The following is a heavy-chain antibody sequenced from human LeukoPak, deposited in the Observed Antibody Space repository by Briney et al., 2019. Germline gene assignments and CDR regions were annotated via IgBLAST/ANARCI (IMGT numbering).Heavy chain of an antibody. CDR3: ATWPWYSSWSLIDY. CDR1: GFTVSSNY. CDR2: IYSGGST. Sequence: PGGSLRLSCAASGFTVSSNYMSWVRQAPGKGLEWVSVIYSGGSTYYADSVKGRFTISRDNSKNTLYLQMNSLRAEDTAVYYCATWPWYSSWSLIDYWGQGTLVTVSS. J-gene: IGHJ4*02. V-gene: IGHV3-53*01. D-gene: IGHD6-6*01.